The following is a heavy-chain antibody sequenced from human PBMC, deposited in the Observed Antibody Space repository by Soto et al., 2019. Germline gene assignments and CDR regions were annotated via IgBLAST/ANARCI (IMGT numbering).Heavy chain of an antibody. J-gene: IGHJ4*02. Sequence: SAVKVCCEASGVPFDRQDMRWVRQAPGQGLEWMGGIIPMFGTPHYAEKFQDRVTITADESTGTAYLELSSLTSEDTAVYYCARVRYFYDFWSGYYTSPSSILDYWAQGTLVPGSA. V-gene: IGHV1-69*13. CDR1: GVPFDRQD. CDR2: IIPMFGTP. CDR3: ARVRYFYDFWSGYYTSPSSILDY. D-gene: IGHD3-3*01.